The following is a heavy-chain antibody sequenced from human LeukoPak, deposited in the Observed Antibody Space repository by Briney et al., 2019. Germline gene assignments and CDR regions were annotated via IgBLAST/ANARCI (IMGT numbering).Heavy chain of an antibody. V-gene: IGHV4-59*01. Sequence: SETLSLTCTVSGGSISSYYWSWTRQPPGKGLEWIGYTYYSGSTNYNPSLKSRVTISVDTSKNQFSLKLSSVTAADTAVYYCARLVVVAANFRDNWFDPWGQGTLVTVSS. CDR2: TYYSGST. CDR3: ARLVVVAANFRDNWFDP. J-gene: IGHJ5*02. D-gene: IGHD2-15*01. CDR1: GGSISSYY.